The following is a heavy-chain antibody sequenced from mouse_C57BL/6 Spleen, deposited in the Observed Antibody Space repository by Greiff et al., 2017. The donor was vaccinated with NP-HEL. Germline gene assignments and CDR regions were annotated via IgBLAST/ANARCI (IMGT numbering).Heavy chain of an antibody. J-gene: IGHJ1*03. Sequence: VQLQQSGAELVRPGASVTLSCKASGYTFTDYEMHWVKQTPVHGLEWIGAIDPETGGTAYNQKFKGKAILTADKSSSTAYMELRSLTSEDATVYYCTREDGNYLWGKGTTVTVSS. D-gene: IGHD2-1*01. CDR2: IDPETGGT. CDR3: TREDGNYL. CDR1: GYTFTDYE. V-gene: IGHV1-15*01.